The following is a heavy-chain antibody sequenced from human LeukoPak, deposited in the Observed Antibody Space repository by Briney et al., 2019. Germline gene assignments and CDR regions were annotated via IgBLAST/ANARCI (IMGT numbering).Heavy chain of an antibody. CDR3: ARHEEEDGYNAKTFDY. CDR2: INHSGST. CDR1: GGSFSGYY. D-gene: IGHD5-24*01. J-gene: IGHJ4*02. V-gene: IGHV4-34*01. Sequence: SETLSLSCAVYGGSFSGYYWSWIRQPPGKGLEWIGEINHSGSTNYNPSLKSRVTISVDTSRNQFSLKLSSVTAADTAVYYCARHEEEDGYNAKTFDYWGQGTLVTVSS.